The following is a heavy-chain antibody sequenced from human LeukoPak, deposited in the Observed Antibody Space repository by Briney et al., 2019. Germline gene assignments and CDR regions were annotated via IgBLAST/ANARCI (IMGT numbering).Heavy chain of an antibody. CDR1: GGSISSYY. V-gene: IGHV4-4*07. CDR3: ASYTSSGSYFDY. CDR2: IYTSGST. Sequence: SETLSLTCTVSGGSISSYYWTWIRQPAGKGLEWIGRIYTSGSTYYNPSLESRVTLSVDKSKNLFSLKLTSVTAADTAVYYCASYTSSGSYFDYWGQGTLGTVSS. J-gene: IGHJ4*02. D-gene: IGHD1-26*01.